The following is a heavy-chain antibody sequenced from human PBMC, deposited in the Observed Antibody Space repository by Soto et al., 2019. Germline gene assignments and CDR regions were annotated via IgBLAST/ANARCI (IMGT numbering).Heavy chain of an antibody. CDR1: GFTFSSYS. D-gene: IGHD3-3*01. CDR2: ISSSSSYI. J-gene: IGHJ6*02. Sequence: EVQLVESGGGLVKPGGSLRLSCAASGFTFSSYSMNWVRQAPGKGLEWGSSISSSSSYIYYADSVKGRFTISRDNAKNSLYLQMNSRRADDTAVYYCARELYDFWSGYVGGGMDVWGQGTTVTVSS. V-gene: IGHV3-21*01. CDR3: ARELYDFWSGYVGGGMDV.